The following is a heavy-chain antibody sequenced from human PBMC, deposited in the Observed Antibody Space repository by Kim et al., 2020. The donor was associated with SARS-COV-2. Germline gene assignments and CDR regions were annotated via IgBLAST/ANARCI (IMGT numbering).Heavy chain of an antibody. Sequence: GGSLRLSCTASGFTFGDYAMSWFRQAPGKGLEWVGFIRSKAYGGTTEYAASVKGRFTISRDDSKSIAYLQMNSLKTEDTAVYYCTRDRSSPFFVDLYDSSGYYEYYFDYWGQGTLVPVSS. CDR1: GFTFGDYA. CDR2: IRSKAYGGTT. V-gene: IGHV3-49*03. J-gene: IGHJ4*02. D-gene: IGHD3-22*01. CDR3: TRDRSSPFFVDLYDSSGYYEYYFDY.